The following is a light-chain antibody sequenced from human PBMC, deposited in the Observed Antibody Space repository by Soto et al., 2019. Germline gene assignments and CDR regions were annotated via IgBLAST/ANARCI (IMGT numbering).Light chain of an antibody. J-gene: IGLJ1*01. V-gene: IGLV2-11*01. CDR1: SSDVGGYNY. CDR3: CSYAGSSYV. CDR2: DVS. Sequence: VLAQPRSVSGSPGQSVTISCTGTSSDVGGYNYVSWYQQHPGKAPKLMIYDVSKRPSGVPDRFSGSKSGNTASLTISGLQAEDEADYYCCSYAGSSYVFGTGTKVTVL.